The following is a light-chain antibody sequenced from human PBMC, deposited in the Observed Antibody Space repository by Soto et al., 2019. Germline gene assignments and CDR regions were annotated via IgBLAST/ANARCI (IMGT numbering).Light chain of an antibody. CDR2: DAS. Sequence: EIRLTQSPSTLTLSPGETSTLSYRASQSIRRHLEWYQQKSGKPPRLLIYDASTRATGFPARFSGSGSGTEFTLTISSLQSEDFAIYYCQQYNNWPLTFGGGTKVDIK. J-gene: IGKJ4*01. CDR1: QSIRRH. CDR3: QQYNNWPLT. V-gene: IGKV3D-15*01.